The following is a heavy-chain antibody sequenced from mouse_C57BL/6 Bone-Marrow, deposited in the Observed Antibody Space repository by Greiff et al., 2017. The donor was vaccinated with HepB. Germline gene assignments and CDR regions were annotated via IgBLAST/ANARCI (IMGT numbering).Heavy chain of an antibody. J-gene: IGHJ4*01. CDR1: GYTFTSYW. D-gene: IGHD4-1*01. CDR3: ARALTGTGAMDY. V-gene: IGHV1-62-3*01. Sequence: VQLQQPGAELVKPGASVKLSCKASGYTFTSYWMHWVKQRPGRGLEWIGRIDPNSGGTKYNEKFKGKATLTADKSSSTAYMELRSLTSEDSAVYFCARALTGTGAMDYWGQGTSVTVSS. CDR2: IDPNSGGT.